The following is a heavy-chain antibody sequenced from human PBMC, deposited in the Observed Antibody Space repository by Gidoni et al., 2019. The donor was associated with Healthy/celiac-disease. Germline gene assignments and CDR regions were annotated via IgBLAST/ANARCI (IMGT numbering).Heavy chain of an antibody. CDR3: ARESESITMVRGVILFDY. D-gene: IGHD3-10*01. Sequence: QVQLVQSGAEVKKPGSSVKVSCTASGGTFSSYAISWVRQAPGQGLEWMGGIIPIFGTANYAQKFQGRVTITADESTSTAYMELSSLRSEDTAVYYCARESESITMVRGVILFDYWGQGTLVTVSS. J-gene: IGHJ4*02. V-gene: IGHV1-69*01. CDR2: IIPIFGTA. CDR1: GGTFSSYA.